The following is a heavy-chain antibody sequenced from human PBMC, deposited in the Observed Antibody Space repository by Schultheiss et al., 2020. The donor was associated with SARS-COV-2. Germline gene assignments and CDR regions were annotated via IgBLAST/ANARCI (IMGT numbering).Heavy chain of an antibody. Sequence: SETLSLTCAVYGGSFSGYYWSWIRQPPGKGLEWIGEINHSGSTNYNPSLKSRVTLSVDTSKNQFTLKLSSVTAADTAVYYCARSGAHDFWSGYYPESNYFDYWGQGALVTVSS. CDR2: INHSGST. CDR1: GGSFSGYY. CDR3: ARSGAHDFWSGYYPESNYFDY. J-gene: IGHJ4*02. V-gene: IGHV4-34*01. D-gene: IGHD3-3*01.